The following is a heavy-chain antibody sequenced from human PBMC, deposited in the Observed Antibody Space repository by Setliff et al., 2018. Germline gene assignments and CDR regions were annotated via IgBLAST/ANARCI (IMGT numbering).Heavy chain of an antibody. CDR3: ARDEGSSSWYGCFDY. CDR2: INHSGST. Sequence: SETLSLTCAVYGGSFSTYYWIWIRQPPGKGLEWIGEINHSGSTNYNPSLKRRVTISVDTSKNQFSLKLSSATAADTAVYYCARDEGSSSWYGCFDYWGQGTLVTVSS. V-gene: IGHV4-34*01. J-gene: IGHJ4*02. D-gene: IGHD6-13*01. CDR1: GGSFSTYY.